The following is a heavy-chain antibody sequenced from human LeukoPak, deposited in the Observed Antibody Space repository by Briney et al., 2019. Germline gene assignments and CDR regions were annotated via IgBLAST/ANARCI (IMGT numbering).Heavy chain of an antibody. J-gene: IGHJ5*02. D-gene: IGHD6-13*01. CDR3: ASSVGSSWYGYWFDP. V-gene: IGHV3-30*02. CDR1: GFTFSSYG. Sequence: GGSLRLSCAASGFTFSSYGMHWVRQAPGKGLEWVAFIRYDGSNKYYADSVKGRFTISRDNSKNTLYLQMNSLRAEDTAVYYCASSVGSSWYGYWFDPWGQGTLVTVSS. CDR2: IRYDGSNK.